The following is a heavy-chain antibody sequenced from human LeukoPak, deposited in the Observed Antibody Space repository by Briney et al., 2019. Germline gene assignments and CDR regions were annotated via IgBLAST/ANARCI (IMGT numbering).Heavy chain of an antibody. CDR2: INHSGST. V-gene: IGHV4-34*01. D-gene: IGHD4-11*01. J-gene: IGHJ4*02. Sequence: SETLSLTCAVYSGSFSGYYWSWIRQPPGKGLEWIGEINHSGSTNYNPSLKSRVTISVDTSKNQFSLKLSSVTAADTAVYYCARLGAGSNYPFDYWGQGTLVTVSS. CDR1: SGSFSGYY. CDR3: ARLGAGSNYPFDY.